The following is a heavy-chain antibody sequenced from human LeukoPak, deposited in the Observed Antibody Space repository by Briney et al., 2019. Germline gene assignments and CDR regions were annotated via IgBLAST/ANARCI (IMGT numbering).Heavy chain of an antibody. Sequence: PGGSLRLSCAASGFTFSSYSMNWVRQAPGKGLEWVSSISSSSTYIFYADSLKGRFTVSRDNTNNSLYLQMNSLRAEDTAVYYCARDRPPRDDYNPWAFDYWGQGTLVTVSS. D-gene: IGHD5-24*01. J-gene: IGHJ4*02. CDR3: ARDRPPRDDYNPWAFDY. V-gene: IGHV3-21*01. CDR2: ISSSSTYI. CDR1: GFTFSSYS.